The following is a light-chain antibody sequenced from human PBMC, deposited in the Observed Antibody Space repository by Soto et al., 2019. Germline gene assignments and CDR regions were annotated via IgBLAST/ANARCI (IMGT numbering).Light chain of an antibody. CDR2: DSS. Sequence: DIQMTQSPSPLSASVGDRVTITCQASQDISNYLNWYQQRPGKAPKLLIYDSSNLETGVPSRFSGSGSGTDFTFTISSLQPEDVATYYCQQYDNLPLTFGRGTKVEIK. CDR3: QQYDNLPLT. J-gene: IGKJ3*01. CDR1: QDISNY. V-gene: IGKV1-33*01.